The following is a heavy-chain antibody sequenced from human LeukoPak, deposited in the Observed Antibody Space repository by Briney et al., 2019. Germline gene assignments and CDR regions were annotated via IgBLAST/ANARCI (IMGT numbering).Heavy chain of an antibody. CDR1: GYTFTSYD. CDR2: MNPNSGNT. V-gene: IGHV1-8*01. J-gene: IGHJ5*02. CDR3: ARTGSIAAAGRGRNWFDP. Sequence: ASVKVSCKASGYTFTSYDINWVRQATGQGLEWMGWMNPNSGNTGYAQKFQGRVTMTRSTSISTAYMELSSLRSEDTAVYYRARTGSIAAAGRGRNWFDPWGQGTLVTVSS. D-gene: IGHD6-13*01.